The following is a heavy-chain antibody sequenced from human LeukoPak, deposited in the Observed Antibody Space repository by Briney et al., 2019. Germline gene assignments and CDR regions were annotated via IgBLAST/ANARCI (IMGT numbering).Heavy chain of an antibody. J-gene: IGHJ5*02. D-gene: IGHD3-10*01. Sequence: GGSLRLSCAGSGFTFNSYAMNWVRQAPGKGLEWVSSITETGGRTHYAESVKGRFTTSRDNSKRTLYLQMNSLRDEDTAIYYCAKEIYFGSGIYWDSWGRGTLVTVSS. V-gene: IGHV3-23*01. CDR3: AKEIYFGSGIYWDS. CDR1: GFTFNSYA. CDR2: ITETGGRT.